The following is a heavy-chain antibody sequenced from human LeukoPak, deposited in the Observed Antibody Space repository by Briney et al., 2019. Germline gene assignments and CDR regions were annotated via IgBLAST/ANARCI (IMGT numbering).Heavy chain of an antibody. J-gene: IGHJ4*02. V-gene: IGHV3-33*01. Sequence: GGSLRLSCAASGFTFSSYGMHWVRQAPGKGLEWVAVIWYDGSNKYYADSVKGRFTISRDNSKNTLYLQMNSLRAEDTAVYYCARRGYDSSGYYYFDYWGQGTLVTVSS. CDR2: IWYDGSNK. CDR3: ARRGYDSSGYYYFDY. D-gene: IGHD3-22*01. CDR1: GFTFSSYG.